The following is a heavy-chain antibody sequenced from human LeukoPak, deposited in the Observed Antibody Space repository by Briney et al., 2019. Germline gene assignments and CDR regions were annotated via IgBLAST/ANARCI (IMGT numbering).Heavy chain of an antibody. V-gene: IGHV4-39*01. CDR3: ARRWTTSATSWFDP. J-gene: IGHJ5*02. CDR1: GDSIGDSPYY. CDR2: VFHTGNT. D-gene: IGHD1-1*01. Sequence: SETLSLTCIVSGDSIGDSPYYWAWNHQPPGREPEWIGSVFHTGNTYYNPSLKSRVTIGVDTSKNQFSLKLTSVSAADTAVYYCARRWTTSATSWFDPWGPGIVVTVSS.